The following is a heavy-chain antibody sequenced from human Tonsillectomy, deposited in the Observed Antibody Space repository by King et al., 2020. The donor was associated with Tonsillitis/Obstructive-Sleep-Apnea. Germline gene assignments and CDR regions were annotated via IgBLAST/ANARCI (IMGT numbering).Heavy chain of an antibody. CDR3: ARDPPGFGEKYFDY. CDR1: GYTFTGYY. Sequence: QLVQSGAEVKKPGASVKVSCKASGYTFTGYYMHWVRQAPGQGLEWMGWINPNSGGTHYAQRFQDTVNMTRDTSISTAYMELSRLRSDDTAVYYCARDPPGFGEKYFDYWGQGTLVTVSS. CDR2: INPNSGGT. D-gene: IGHD3-10*01. V-gene: IGHV1-2*02. J-gene: IGHJ4*02.